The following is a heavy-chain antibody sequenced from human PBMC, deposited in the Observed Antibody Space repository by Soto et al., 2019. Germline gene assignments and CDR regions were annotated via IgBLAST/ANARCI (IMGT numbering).Heavy chain of an antibody. J-gene: IGHJ4*02. Sequence: QLQLQESGPGLVKPSETLSLTCAVSGASISRTGFHWGWIRQPPGQGLEWIGSIYEGETTFYNSSLKSRVTIAADTSKNHFSLKLSSVPAADPAVYYCARRGSGHTFDYWGQGTLVTVSS. CDR2: IYEGETT. V-gene: IGHV4-39*01. CDR3: ARRGSGHTFDY. CDR1: GASISRTGFH. D-gene: IGHD3-10*01.